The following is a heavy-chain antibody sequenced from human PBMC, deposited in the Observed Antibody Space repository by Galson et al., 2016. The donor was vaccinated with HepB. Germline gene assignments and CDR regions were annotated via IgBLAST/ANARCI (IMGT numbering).Heavy chain of an antibody. CDR1: GFSFRLYA. CDR3: AKGRSWPPLLEY. CDR2: ITPGGGSS. D-gene: IGHD6-13*01. J-gene: IGHJ4*02. V-gene: IGHV3-23*01. Sequence: SLRLSCAASGFSFRLYAMAWVRQAPENGLEWVSSITPGGGSSYYADSVKGRFTISSDNSKSTLYLHINTLRDEDTAVYYCAKGRSWPPLLEYWGQGALVSVSS.